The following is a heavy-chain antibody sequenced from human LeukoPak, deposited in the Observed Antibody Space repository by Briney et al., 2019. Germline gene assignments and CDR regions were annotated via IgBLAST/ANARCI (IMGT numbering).Heavy chain of an antibody. V-gene: IGHV4-59*08. CDR3: ARLGYSGSYYERTFDI. CDR1: GDSISSYY. J-gene: IGHJ3*02. Sequence: SETLSLTCTVSGDSISSYYWSWIRQPPGKGLEWIGYIHYSGSTNYNPSLKSRVTISVDTSKNQFSLKLSSVTAADTAVYYCARLGYSGSYYERTFDIWGQGTMVTVSS. CDR2: IHYSGST. D-gene: IGHD1-26*01.